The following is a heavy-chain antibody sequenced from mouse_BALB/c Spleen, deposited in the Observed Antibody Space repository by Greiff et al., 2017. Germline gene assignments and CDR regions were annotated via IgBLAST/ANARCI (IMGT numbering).Heavy chain of an antibody. D-gene: IGHD2-3*01. J-gene: IGHJ2*01. Sequence: VKLQQSGAELARPGASVKLSCKASGYTFTDYYINWVKQRTGQGLEWIGEIYPGSGNTYYNEKFKGKATLTADKSSSTAYMQLSSLTSEDSAVYFCARGSDGWYFDYWGQGTTLTVSS. CDR2: IYPGSGNT. CDR3: ARGSDGWYFDY. V-gene: IGHV1-77*01. CDR1: GYTFTDYY.